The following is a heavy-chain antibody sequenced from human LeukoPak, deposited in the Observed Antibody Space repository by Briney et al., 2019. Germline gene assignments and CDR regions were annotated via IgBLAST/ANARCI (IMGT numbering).Heavy chain of an antibody. V-gene: IGHV3-33*01. CDR1: GFILSSYG. CDR3: ARGQDLRYSSALYY. Sequence: PGRSLRLSCAASGFILSSYGMHWVRQAPGKGLEWVAGIWYDGRNKDYADSVKGRFTISRDNSKKTLYLKMNSLRAEDTAVYYCARGQDLRYSSALYYWGQGTLATVSS. J-gene: IGHJ4*02. D-gene: IGHD6-19*01. CDR2: IWYDGRNK.